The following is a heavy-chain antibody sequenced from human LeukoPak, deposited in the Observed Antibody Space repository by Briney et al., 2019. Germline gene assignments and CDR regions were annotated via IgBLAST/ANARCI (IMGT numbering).Heavy chain of an antibody. J-gene: IGHJ5*02. D-gene: IGHD2-21*01. CDR1: GFTVNSNY. CDR2: IYGGGST. V-gene: IGHV3-53*04. Sequence: PGGSLRLPCGASGFTVNSNYMAWVRQAPGKGLEWVAFIYGGGSTHYSESVRGRFTISRHNSNNTLYLQMGSLRPEDTGVYYCARDLRSCSGGECYEYKWFDPWGQGTLVTVSS. CDR3: ARDLRSCSGGECYEYKWFDP.